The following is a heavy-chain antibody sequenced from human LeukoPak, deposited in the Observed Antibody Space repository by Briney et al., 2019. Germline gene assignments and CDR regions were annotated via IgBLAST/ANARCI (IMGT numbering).Heavy chain of an antibody. CDR2: MNPNSGNT. V-gene: IGHV1-8*01. Sequence: ASVKVSCKASGYTFTSYDINWVRQATGQGLEWMGWMNPNSGNTGYAQKFQGRVTMTRNTSISTAYMELSSLRSEDTAVYYCARGGETTVTIPWDYWGQGTLVTVSS. CDR3: ARGGETTVTIPWDY. CDR1: GYTFTSYD. J-gene: IGHJ4*02. D-gene: IGHD4-17*01.